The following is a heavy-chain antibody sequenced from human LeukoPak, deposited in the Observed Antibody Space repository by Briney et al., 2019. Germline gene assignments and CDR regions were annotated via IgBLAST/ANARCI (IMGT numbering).Heavy chain of an antibody. D-gene: IGHD3-10*01. Sequence: SVKVSCKASGGTFSSYAISWVRQAPGQGLEWMGGIIPIFGTANYAQKFQGRVTITADESTSTAYKELSSLRSEDTAVYYCALYGSGSYYKLYYYYGMDVWGKGTTVTVSS. CDR2: IIPIFGTA. CDR1: GGTFSSYA. V-gene: IGHV1-69*01. J-gene: IGHJ6*04. CDR3: ALYGSGSYYKLYYYYGMDV.